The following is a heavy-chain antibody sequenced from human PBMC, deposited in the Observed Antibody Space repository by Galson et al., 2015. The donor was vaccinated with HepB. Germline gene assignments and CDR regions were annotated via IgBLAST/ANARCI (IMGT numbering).Heavy chain of an antibody. V-gene: IGHV3-11*01. J-gene: IGHJ4*02. CDR2: ISSSGSTI. CDR1: GFTFSDYY. Sequence: SLRLSRAASGFTFSDYYMSWIRQAPGKGLEWVSYISSSGSTIYYADSVKGRFTISRDNAKNSLYLQMNSLRAEDTAVYYCAIPGGIAAAGLRYWGQGTLVTVSS. D-gene: IGHD6-13*01. CDR3: AIPGGIAAAGLRY.